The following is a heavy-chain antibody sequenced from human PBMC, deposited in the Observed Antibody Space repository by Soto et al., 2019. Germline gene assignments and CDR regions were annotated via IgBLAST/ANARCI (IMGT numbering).Heavy chain of an antibody. D-gene: IGHD1-26*01. Sequence: GGSLRLSCTASGFTFGDYAMSWFRQAPGKGLEWVGFIRSKAYGGTTEYAASVKGRFTISRDDSKSIAYLQMNSLKTKDTAVYYCTGTPGAYYYYGMDVWGQGTTVTVSS. J-gene: IGHJ6*02. CDR1: GFTFGDYA. CDR2: IRSKAYGGTT. V-gene: IGHV3-49*03. CDR3: TGTPGAYYYYGMDV.